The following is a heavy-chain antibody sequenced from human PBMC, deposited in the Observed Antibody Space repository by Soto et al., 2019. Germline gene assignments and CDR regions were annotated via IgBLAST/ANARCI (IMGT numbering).Heavy chain of an antibody. V-gene: IGHV4-39*01. D-gene: IGHD4-17*01. CDR3: ARHGSATTGPNYYYGMDV. Sequence: SEILSLTCTVSGGSISSSSYYWGWIRQPPGKGLEWIGSIYYSGSTYYNPSLKSRVTISVDTSKNQFSLKLSSVTAADTAVYYCARHGSATTGPNYYYGMDVWGQGTTVTVSS. CDR1: GGSISSSSYY. CDR2: IYYSGST. J-gene: IGHJ6*02.